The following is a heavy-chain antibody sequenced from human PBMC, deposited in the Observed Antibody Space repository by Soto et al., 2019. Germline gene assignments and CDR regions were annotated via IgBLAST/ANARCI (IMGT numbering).Heavy chain of an antibody. CDR2: INPKSGGT. D-gene: IGHD2-8*01. J-gene: IGHJ6*02. CDR1: GYSFTDYH. V-gene: IGHV1-2*04. CDR3: ARGHSTDCSNGVCSFFYNHEMDV. Sequence: VASVKVSCKASGYSFTDYHIHWVRQAPGQGLEWLGRINPKSGGTSTAQKFQGWVTTTRDRSISTVYMELTRLRSDDTAVYFCARGHSTDCSNGVCSFFYNHEMDVWGQGTTVTVSS.